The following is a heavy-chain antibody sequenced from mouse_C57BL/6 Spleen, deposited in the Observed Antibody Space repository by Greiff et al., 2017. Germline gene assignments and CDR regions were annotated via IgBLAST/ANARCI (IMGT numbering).Heavy chain of an antibody. CDR2: IDPANGNT. Sequence: EVMLVESVAELVRPGASVKLSCTASGFNIKNTYMHWVKQRPEQGLEWIGRIDPANGNTKYAPKFQGKATITADTSSNTAYLQLSSLTSEDTAIYYCASDGYYVGYAMDYWGQGTSVTVSS. D-gene: IGHD2-3*01. J-gene: IGHJ4*01. V-gene: IGHV14-3*01. CDR3: ASDGYYVGYAMDY. CDR1: GFNIKNTY.